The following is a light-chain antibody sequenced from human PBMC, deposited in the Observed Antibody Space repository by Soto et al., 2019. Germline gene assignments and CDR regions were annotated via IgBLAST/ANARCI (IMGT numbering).Light chain of an antibody. CDR2: LEGGGKY. J-gene: IGLJ3*02. Sequence: QTVVTQSSSASASLGSSVKLTCTLSSGHSHYIIAWHQQQPGKAPRYLMKLEGGGKYSKGSGVPDRFSGSSSGADRYLTISNLQFEDEADYYCETWDSSLGVFGGGTKLTVL. CDR1: SGHSHYI. CDR3: ETWDSSLGV. V-gene: IGLV4-60*02.